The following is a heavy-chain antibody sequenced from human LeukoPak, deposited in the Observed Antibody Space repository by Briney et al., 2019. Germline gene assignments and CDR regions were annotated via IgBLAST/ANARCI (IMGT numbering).Heavy chain of an antibody. CDR3: ARTLAVADH. CDR2: IGYSATTV. CDR1: GFTFSDYY. Sequence: GRSLRLSCAASGFTFSDYYMTWIRQAPGKGLEWISYIGYSATTVSDADSVRGRFTISRDDAKNSLFLQMDSLRAEDTAVYYCARTLAVADHWGQGTLVTVSS. D-gene: IGHD6-19*01. V-gene: IGHV3-11*01. J-gene: IGHJ4*02.